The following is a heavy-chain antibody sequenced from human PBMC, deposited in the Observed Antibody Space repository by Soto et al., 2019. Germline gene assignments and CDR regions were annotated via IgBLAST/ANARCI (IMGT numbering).Heavy chain of an antibody. V-gene: IGHV1-24*01. CDR2: FDPEDGET. CDR1: GYTLTELS. CDR3: ATQTYVGATGPLFDP. Sequence: PSVKVACKVSGYTLTELSMHWVRQAPGKGLEWMGGFDPEDGETIYAQKFQGRVTMTEDTSTDTAYMELSSLRSEDTAVYYCATQTYVGATGPLFDPCAQGTLV. J-gene: IGHJ5*02. D-gene: IGHD1-26*01.